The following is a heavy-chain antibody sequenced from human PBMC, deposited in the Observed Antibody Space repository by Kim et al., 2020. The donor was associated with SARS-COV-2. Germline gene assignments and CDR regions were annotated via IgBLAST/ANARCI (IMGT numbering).Heavy chain of an antibody. CDR1: GFTFSSYA. CDR2: ISYDGSNK. V-gene: IGHV3-30-3*01. Sequence: GGSLRLSCAASGFTFSSYAMHWVRQAPGKGLEWVAVISYDGSNKYYADSVKGRFTISRDNSKNTLYLQMNSLRAEDTAVYYCARDKCVLEWLLSDYYYYYGMDVWGQGTTVTVSS. CDR3: ARDKCVLEWLLSDYYYYYGMDV. D-gene: IGHD3-3*01. J-gene: IGHJ6*02.